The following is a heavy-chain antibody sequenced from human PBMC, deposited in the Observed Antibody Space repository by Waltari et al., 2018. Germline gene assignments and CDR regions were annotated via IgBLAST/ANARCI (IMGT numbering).Heavy chain of an antibody. J-gene: IGHJ4*02. D-gene: IGHD2-2*01. CDR2: ISGSGGST. CDR1: GFTFSSYA. Sequence: EVQLLESGGGLVQPGGSLRLSCAASGFTFSSYAMSWVRQAPGMGLAWVSAISGSGGSTYYADSVKGRFTSSRDNSKNTLYLQMNSLRAEDTTVYYCAKDIVVVPAAMGEYFDYWGQGTLVTVSS. V-gene: IGHV3-23*01. CDR3: AKDIVVVPAAMGEYFDY.